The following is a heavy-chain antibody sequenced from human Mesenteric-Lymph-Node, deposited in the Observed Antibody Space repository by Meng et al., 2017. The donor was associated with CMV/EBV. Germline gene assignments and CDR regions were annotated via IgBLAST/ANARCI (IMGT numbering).Heavy chain of an antibody. J-gene: IGHJ4*02. CDR2: INSDGSST. CDR3: ATSRTFDY. V-gene: IGHV3-74*01. CDR1: GFSFSNSW. Sequence: GGSLRLSCAASGFSFSNSWMHWVRQVPGKGLVWVSRINSDGSSTSYADSVKGRFTISRDNAKNTLYLQMNSLRAEDTAVYYCATSRTFDYWGQGTLVTVSS. D-gene: IGHD1-14*01.